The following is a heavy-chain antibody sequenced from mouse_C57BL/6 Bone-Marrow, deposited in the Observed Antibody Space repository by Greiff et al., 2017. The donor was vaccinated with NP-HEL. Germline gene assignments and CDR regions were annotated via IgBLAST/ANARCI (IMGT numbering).Heavy chain of an antibody. CDR2: IYPRSGNT. V-gene: IGHV1-81*01. D-gene: IGHD2-4*01. Sequence: VKLMESGAELARPGASVKLSCKASGYTFTSYGISWVKQRTGQGLEWIGEIYPRSGNTYYNEKFKGKATLTADKSSSTAYMELRSLTSEDSAVYFCARRYYDYDEDYWGQGTSVTVSS. J-gene: IGHJ4*01. CDR3: ARRYYDYDEDY. CDR1: GYTFTSYG.